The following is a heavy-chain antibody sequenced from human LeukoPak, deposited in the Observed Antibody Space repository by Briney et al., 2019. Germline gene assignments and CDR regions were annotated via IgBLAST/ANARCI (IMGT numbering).Heavy chain of an antibody. CDR1: GYTFTGYY. V-gene: IGHV1-2*06. J-gene: IGHJ4*02. D-gene: IGHD5-18*01. CDR3: ARVRERGYSYGYGDY. CDR2: INPNSGGT. Sequence: ASVKVSCKASGYTFTGYYMHWVRQAPGQGLEWLGRINPNSGGTNYAQKFQGRVTMTRDTSISTAYMELSRLRSDDTAVYYCARVRERGYSYGYGDYWGQGTLVTVSS.